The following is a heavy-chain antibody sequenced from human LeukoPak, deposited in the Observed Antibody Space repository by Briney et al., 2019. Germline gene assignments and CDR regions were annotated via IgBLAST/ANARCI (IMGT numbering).Heavy chain of an antibody. D-gene: IGHD3-10*01. J-gene: IGHJ4*02. CDR1: GFTFSSYG. V-gene: IGHV3-30*18. CDR3: AKTPNYHGSGSPFDY. CDR2: ISYDGSNK. Sequence: GGSLRLSCAASGFTFSSYGMHWVRQAPGKGLEWVAVISYDGSNKYYADSVKGRFTISRDNSKNTLYLQMNSLRAEDTAVYYCAKTPNYHGSGSPFDYWGQGTLVTVSS.